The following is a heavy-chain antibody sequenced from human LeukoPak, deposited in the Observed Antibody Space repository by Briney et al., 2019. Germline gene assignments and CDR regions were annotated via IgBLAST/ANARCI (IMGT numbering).Heavy chain of an antibody. CDR1: GFTFSSYG. Sequence: GGSLRLSCAASGFTFSSYGMHWVRQAPGKGLEWVAVIWYDGSNKYYADSVKGRFTISRDNSKNTLYLQMNSLRAEDTAVYSCAKTSSGWYDLDYWGQGTLVTVSS. J-gene: IGHJ4*02. V-gene: IGHV3-33*06. D-gene: IGHD6-19*01. CDR2: IWYDGSNK. CDR3: AKTSSGWYDLDY.